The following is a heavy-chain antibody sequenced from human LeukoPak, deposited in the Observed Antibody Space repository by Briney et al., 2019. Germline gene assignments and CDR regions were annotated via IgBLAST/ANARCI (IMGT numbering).Heavy chain of an antibody. CDR2: ISYDGSNK. CDR3: ARDQLEDKYQLLLGWFDP. J-gene: IGHJ5*02. D-gene: IGHD2-2*01. Sequence: PGGSLRLSCAASGFTFSSYAMHWVRQAPGKGLEWVAVISYDGSNKYYADSVKGRFTISRDNSKNTLYLQMNSLRAEDTAVYYCARDQLEDKYQLLLGWFDPWGQGTLVTVSS. CDR1: GFTFSSYA. V-gene: IGHV3-30*01.